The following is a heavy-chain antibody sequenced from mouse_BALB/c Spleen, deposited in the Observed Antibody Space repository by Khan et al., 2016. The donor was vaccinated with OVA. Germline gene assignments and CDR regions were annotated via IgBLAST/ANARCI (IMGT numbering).Heavy chain of an antibody. CDR1: GYTFTNYW. J-gene: IGHJ2*01. D-gene: IGHD2-10*01. V-gene: IGHV1S81*02. CDR2: IYPGDGRT. CDR3: ARNAYFGNYFDY. Sequence: QVQLQQPGAELVKPGASVKLSCKASGYTFTNYWVHWVTQRPGQGPEWIGEIYPGDGRTNCNEKFKTKATLTVDKSSSTAYIQLNNLTSEDSAVYYCARNAYFGNYFDYWGPGTTLTVSS.